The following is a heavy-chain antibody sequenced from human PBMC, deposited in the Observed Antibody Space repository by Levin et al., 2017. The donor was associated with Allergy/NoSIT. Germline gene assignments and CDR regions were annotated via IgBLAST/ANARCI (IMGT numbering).Heavy chain of an antibody. CDR2: IIPIFGTA. CDR3: AIPVPRGNWFDP. Sequence: GASVKVSCKASGGTFSSYAINWVRQAPGQGLEWMGGIIPIFGTANYAQKFQGRVTITADESTSTAYMELSSLRSEDTAVYYCAIPVPRGNWFDPWGQGTLVTVSS. J-gene: IGHJ5*02. V-gene: IGHV1-69*13. D-gene: IGHD3-10*01. CDR1: GGTFSSYA.